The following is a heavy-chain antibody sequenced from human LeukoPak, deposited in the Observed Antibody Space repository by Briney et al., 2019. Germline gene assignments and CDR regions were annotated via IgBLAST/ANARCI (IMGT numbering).Heavy chain of an antibody. CDR3: AREVAAAETYYYYYYMDV. D-gene: IGHD6-13*01. J-gene: IGHJ6*03. CDR2: IYYSGST. V-gene: IGHV4-59*01. Sequence: ASETLSLTCTVSGVSISSYYWSWIRQPPGKGLEWIGYIYYSGSTNYNPSLKSRVTISVDTSKNQFSLKLSSVTAADTAVYYCAREVAAAETYYYYYYMDVWGKGTTVTVSS. CDR1: GVSISSYY.